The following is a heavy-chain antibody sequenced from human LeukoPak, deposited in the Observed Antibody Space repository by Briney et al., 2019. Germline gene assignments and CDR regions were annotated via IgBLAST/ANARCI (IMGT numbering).Heavy chain of an antibody. CDR1: GFTFSSYA. CDR3: ARVRGWKYFDY. V-gene: IGHV3-66*01. J-gene: IGHJ4*02. D-gene: IGHD1-1*01. CDR2: IYSGGTT. Sequence: TGGSLRLSCAASGFTFSSYAMSWVRQAPGKGLDWVSVIYSGGTTYYADSVKGRFTISRDNSKNTLSLQMNSLRAEDTAMYYCARVRGWKYFDYWGQGTLVTVSS.